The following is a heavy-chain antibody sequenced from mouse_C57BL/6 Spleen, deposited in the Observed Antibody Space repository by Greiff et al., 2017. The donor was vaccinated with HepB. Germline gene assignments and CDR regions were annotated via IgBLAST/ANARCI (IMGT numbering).Heavy chain of an antibody. J-gene: IGHJ2*01. V-gene: IGHV14-4*01. CDR1: GFNIKDDY. CDR2: IDPENGDT. D-gene: IGHD1-1*01. Sequence: EVQLQQSGAELVRPGASVKLSCTASGFNIKDDYMHWVKQRPEQGLEWIGWIDPENGDTEYASKFQGKATIPADTSSNTAYLQLSSLPSEDTAVYYCTRTTVVDYFDYWGQGTTLTVSS. CDR3: TRTTVVDYFDY.